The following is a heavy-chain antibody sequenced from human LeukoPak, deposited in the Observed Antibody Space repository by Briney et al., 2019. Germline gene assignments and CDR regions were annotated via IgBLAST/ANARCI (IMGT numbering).Heavy chain of an antibody. D-gene: IGHD3-22*01. V-gene: IGHV4-39*01. J-gene: IGHJ4*02. CDR2: IYYSGST. CDR1: GGSISSSSYY. CDR3: ARQPAYDSSGYHVWSHWY. Sequence: SETLSLTCTVSGGSISSSSYYWGWIRQPPGKGLEWIGSIYYSGSTYYNPSLKSRVTISVDTSKNQFSLKLSSVTAADTAVYYCARQPAYDSSGYHVWSHWYWGQGTLVTVSS.